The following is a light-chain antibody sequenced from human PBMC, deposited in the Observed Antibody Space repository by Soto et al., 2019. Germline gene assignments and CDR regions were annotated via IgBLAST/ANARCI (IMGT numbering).Light chain of an antibody. CDR1: QPISRY. V-gene: IGKV1-39*01. Sequence: DIQMTQSPAALSASVGDRVTITCRASQPISRYLNWYQHKPGKAPKRLVYAASSLQSGVPSRFSGGRSGAAFTLNISSRQPDDFATYYCQQSYITPPITFGQGTRLEIK. CDR2: AAS. J-gene: IGKJ5*01. CDR3: QQSYITPPIT.